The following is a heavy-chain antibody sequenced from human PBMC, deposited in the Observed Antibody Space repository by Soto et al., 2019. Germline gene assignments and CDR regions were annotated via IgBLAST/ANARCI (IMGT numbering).Heavy chain of an antibody. CDR3: ARDYYDSSGYGEKDY. Sequence: SVKVSCKASGGTFSSYAISWVRQAPGQGLEWMGGIIPIFGTANYAQKFKGRVTMTTDTSTTTAYMELRSLRSDDTAVYYCARDYYDSSGYGEKDYWGQGTLVTVSS. V-gene: IGHV1-69*05. J-gene: IGHJ4*02. D-gene: IGHD3-22*01. CDR1: GGTFSSYA. CDR2: IIPIFGTA.